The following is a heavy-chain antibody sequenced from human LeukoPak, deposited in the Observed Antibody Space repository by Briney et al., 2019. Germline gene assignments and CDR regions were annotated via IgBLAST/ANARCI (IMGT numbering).Heavy chain of an antibody. J-gene: IGHJ5*02. CDR1: GYTSTSYY. V-gene: IGHV1-46*01. CDR2: INPSGGST. D-gene: IGHD4-23*01. Sequence: ASLKVSCKASGYTSTSYYIHWVRQAPGQGLEWMGIINPSGGSTSYAQNFQGRVAMTRDTSTSTVYMELSSLRSEDTAVYYCARGTNTVVTPGAWFDPWGQGTLVTVSS. CDR3: ARGTNTVVTPGAWFDP.